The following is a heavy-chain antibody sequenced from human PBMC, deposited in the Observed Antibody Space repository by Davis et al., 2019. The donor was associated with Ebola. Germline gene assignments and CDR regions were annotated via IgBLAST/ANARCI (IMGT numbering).Heavy chain of an antibody. CDR3: ARENYDPLANWFDP. J-gene: IGHJ5*02. D-gene: IGHD3-3*01. Sequence: PSETLSLTCTVSGGSISSYYWSWIRQPPGKGLEWIGYIYYSGSTNYNPSLKSRVTISVDTSKNQFSLKLSSVTAADTAVYYCARENYDPLANWFDPWGQGTLVTVSS. CDR2: IYYSGST. CDR1: GGSISSYY. V-gene: IGHV4-59*01.